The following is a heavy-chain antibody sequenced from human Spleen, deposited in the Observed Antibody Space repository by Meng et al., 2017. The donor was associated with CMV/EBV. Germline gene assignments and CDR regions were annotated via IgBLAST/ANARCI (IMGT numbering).Heavy chain of an antibody. D-gene: IGHD2-2*01. V-gene: IGHV3-74*01. CDR1: GFTFSDYY. J-gene: IGHJ3*02. Sequence: GESLKISCAASGFTFSDYYMSWIRQAPGKGLVWVARINSDGSSTSYADSAKGRFTISRDNTKDTLYLQMSGLRAEDTAVYSCARDVLTLDCNSSSCYPDAFDIWGQGAMVTVSS. CDR3: ARDVLTLDCNSSSCYPDAFDI. CDR2: INSDGSST.